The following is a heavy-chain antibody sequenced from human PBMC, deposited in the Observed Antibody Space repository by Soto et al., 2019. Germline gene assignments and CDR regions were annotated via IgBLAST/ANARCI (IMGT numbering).Heavy chain of an antibody. CDR3: ARDKDRQQLGGNYYYGIDV. J-gene: IGHJ6*02. Sequence: QVQLVQSGAEVKKPGSSVTVSCKASGGTFGNSAISWVRQAPGQGLEWMGGIIPIFSTPDYAQKFQGRVTITADESTTTAYMELTSLKSEDTAVYYCARDKDRQQLGGNYYYGIDVWGQGTTVTGSS. V-gene: IGHV1-69*12. D-gene: IGHD2-15*01. CDR2: IIPIFSTP. CDR1: GGTFGNSA.